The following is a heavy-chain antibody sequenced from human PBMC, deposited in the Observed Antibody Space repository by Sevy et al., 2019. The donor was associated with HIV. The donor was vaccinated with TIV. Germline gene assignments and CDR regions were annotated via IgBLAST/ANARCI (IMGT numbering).Heavy chain of an antibody. CDR3: ARDRSYSSGWYDY. CDR1: GFTFRTYT. J-gene: IGHJ4*02. CDR2: IDSSSTLI. D-gene: IGHD6-19*01. V-gene: IGHV3-48*02. Sequence: GESLKISCSASGFTFRTYTMNWVRQAPGKGLEWISYIDSSSTLIAYADSVKGRFTISRDNAKNSLYLQLNSLRDEDTAVYYCARDRSYSSGWYDYWGQGTLVTVSS.